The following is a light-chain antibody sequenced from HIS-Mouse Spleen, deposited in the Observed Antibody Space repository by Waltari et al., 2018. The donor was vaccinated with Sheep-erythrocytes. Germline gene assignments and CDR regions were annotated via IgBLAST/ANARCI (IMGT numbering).Light chain of an antibody. CDR2: EGS. CDR1: TGDVGSYNI. CDR3: CSYAGSSTPWV. V-gene: IGLV2-23*01. J-gene: IGLJ3*02. Sequence: QSALTQPASVSGSAGQSITISCTGTTGDVGSYNIVSLYQQHPGKAPKLMIYEGSKRPSGVSNRFSGSKSGNTASLTISGLQAEDEADYYCCSYAGSSTPWVFGGGTKLTVL.